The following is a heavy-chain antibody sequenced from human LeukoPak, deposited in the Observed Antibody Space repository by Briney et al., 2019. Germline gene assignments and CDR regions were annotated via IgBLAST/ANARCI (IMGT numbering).Heavy chain of an antibody. V-gene: IGHV4-34*01. J-gene: IGHJ3*02. D-gene: IGHD2-2*01. CDR2: INHSGSA. Sequence: PSETLSLTCAVSGGSFSGYYWTWIRQPPGKGLEWIGEINHSGSANYNLSLKSRVTISVDTSKNQFSLKLSSVTAADTAVYYCARGSTRGYCSSTSCYARAGSPGRLAFDIWGQGTMVTVSS. CDR1: GGSFSGYY. CDR3: ARGSTRGYCSSTSCYARAGSPGRLAFDI.